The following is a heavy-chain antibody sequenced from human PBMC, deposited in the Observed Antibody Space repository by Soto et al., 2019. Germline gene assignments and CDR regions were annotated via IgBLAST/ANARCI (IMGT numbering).Heavy chain of an antibody. V-gene: IGHV3-30*03. CDR3: ASDAVTKVDY. CDR2: ISYDGSNK. CDR1: GFTFRSYG. Sequence: QVQLVESGGGVVQPGRSLRLSCAASGFTFRSYGMHWVRQAPGKGLEWVAVISYDGSNKYYADSVKGRFTISRDNSKNTLYLQMNSLRAEDTAVYYCASDAVTKVDYWGQGTLVTVSS. J-gene: IGHJ4*02. D-gene: IGHD4-17*01.